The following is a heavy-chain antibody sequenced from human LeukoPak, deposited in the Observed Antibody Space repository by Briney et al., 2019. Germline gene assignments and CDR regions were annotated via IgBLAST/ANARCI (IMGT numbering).Heavy chain of an antibody. CDR3: AREWYSSSWYGSEYNWFDP. CDR1: GGSISSYY. D-gene: IGHD6-13*01. Sequence: SETLSLTCTVSGGSISSYYWSWIRQPAGKGLEWIGRIYTSGSTNYNPSLKSRVTMSVDTSKNQFSLKLSSVTAADTAVYYCAREWYSSSWYGSEYNWFDPWGQGTLVTVSS. V-gene: IGHV4-4*07. CDR2: IYTSGST. J-gene: IGHJ5*02.